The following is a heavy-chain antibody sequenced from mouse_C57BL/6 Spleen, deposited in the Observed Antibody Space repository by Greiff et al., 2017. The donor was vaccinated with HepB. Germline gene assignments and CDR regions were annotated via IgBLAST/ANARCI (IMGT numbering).Heavy chain of an antibody. CDR3: ERHERGIVTIEASGYFDY. Sequence: QVQLQQSGAELVKPGASVKLSCKASGYTFTEYTIHWVKQRSGQGLEWIGWFYPGGGSINYNEKFKDKATLTADKSSSTVYMELSRLTSEDSAVYVGERHERGIVTIEASGYFDYWGQGTTLTVSS. D-gene: IGHD6-1*01. CDR1: GYTFTEYT. CDR2: FYPGGGSI. J-gene: IGHJ2*01. V-gene: IGHV1-62-2*01.